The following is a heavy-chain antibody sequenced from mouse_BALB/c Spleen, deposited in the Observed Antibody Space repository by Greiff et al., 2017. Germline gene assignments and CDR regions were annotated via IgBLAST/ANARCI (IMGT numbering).Heavy chain of an antibody. CDR3: AREGYDRGYAMDY. J-gene: IGHJ4*01. D-gene: IGHD2-14*01. V-gene: IGHV2-9*02. CDR2: IWAGGST. Sequence: VQVVESGPGLVAPSQSLSITCTVSGFSLTSYGVHWVRQPPGKGLEWLGVIWAGGSTNYNSALMSRLSISKDNSKSQVFLKMNSLQTDDTAMYYCAREGYDRGYAMDYWGQGTSVTVSS. CDR1: GFSLTSYG.